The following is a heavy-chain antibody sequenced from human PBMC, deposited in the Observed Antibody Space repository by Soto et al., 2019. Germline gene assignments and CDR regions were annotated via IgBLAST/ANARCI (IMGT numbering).Heavy chain of an antibody. V-gene: IGHV3-21*01. CDR2: ISSSSSYI. D-gene: IGHD3-10*01. Sequence: GGSLRLSCAASGFTFSSYSMNWVRQAPGKGLEWVSSISSSSSYIYYADSVKGRFTISRDNAKNSLYLQMNSLRAEDTAVYYCAREIRVTDQFGELLELVSASFDYWGQGTVVTVSS. CDR1: GFTFSSYS. CDR3: AREIRVTDQFGELLELVSASFDY. J-gene: IGHJ4*02.